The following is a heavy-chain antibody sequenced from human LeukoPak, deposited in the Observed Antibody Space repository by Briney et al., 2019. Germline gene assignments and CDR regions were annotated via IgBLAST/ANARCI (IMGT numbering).Heavy chain of an antibody. CDR1: GFTVSSNY. D-gene: IGHD2-15*01. CDR2: IYSGGST. J-gene: IGHJ4*01. V-gene: IGHV3-53*01. CDR3: AKTLLGYCSGGSCSRPFDY. Sequence: GGSLRLSCAASGFTVSSNYMSWVRQAPGKGLEWVSVIYSGGSTYYADSVKGRFTISRDNAKNSLYLQMNSLRAEDTAVYYCAKTLLGYCSGGSCSRPFDYWGQGTLVTVSS.